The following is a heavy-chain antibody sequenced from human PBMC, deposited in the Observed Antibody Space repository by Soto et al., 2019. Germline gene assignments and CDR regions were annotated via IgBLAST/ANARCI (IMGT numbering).Heavy chain of an antibody. CDR3: ARDQYDILTGYDWFDP. CDR2: IYYSGST. CDR1: GGSISSGDYY. J-gene: IGHJ5*02. V-gene: IGHV4-30-4*02. D-gene: IGHD3-9*01. Sequence: PSETLSLTCTVSGGSISSGDYYWSWIRQQPGKGLEWIGYIYYSGSTYYNPSLKSRVTISLDRSKNQFSLKVTSVTAADTAIYYCARDQYDILTGYDWFDPWGPGTQVTVSS.